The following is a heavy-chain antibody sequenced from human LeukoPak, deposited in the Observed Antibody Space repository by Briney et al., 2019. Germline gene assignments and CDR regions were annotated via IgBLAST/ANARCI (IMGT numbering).Heavy chain of an antibody. J-gene: IGHJ5*02. CDR2: IYYSGST. Sequence: GSLRLSCAASGFTFSRYAMSWIRQPPGKGLEWIGYIYYSGSTNYNPSLKSRVTISVDTSKNQFSLKLSSVTAADTAVYYCARGYSIGRFDPWGQGTLVTVSS. D-gene: IGHD1-26*01. CDR1: GFTFSRYA. CDR3: ARGYSIGRFDP. V-gene: IGHV4-59*01.